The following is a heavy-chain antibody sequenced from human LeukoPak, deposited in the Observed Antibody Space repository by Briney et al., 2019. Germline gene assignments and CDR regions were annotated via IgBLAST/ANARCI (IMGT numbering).Heavy chain of an antibody. D-gene: IGHD6-13*01. CDR2: INTNTGQP. CDR3: ARWVAAADP. CDR1: GYTFTSYA. J-gene: IGHJ5*02. Sequence: GASVKVSCKASGYTFTSYAMNWVRQAPGQGLKWMGWINTNTGQPAYAQGFTGRFVFSLDTSVTTAYLQITSLKTEDTAVYYCARWVAAADPWGQGTLVTVSS. V-gene: IGHV7-4-1*02.